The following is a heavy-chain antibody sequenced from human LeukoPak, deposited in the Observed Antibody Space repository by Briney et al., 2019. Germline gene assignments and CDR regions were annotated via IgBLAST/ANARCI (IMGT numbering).Heavy chain of an antibody. D-gene: IGHD5-24*01. CDR2: FDPEDGET. J-gene: IGHJ5*02. V-gene: IGHV1-24*01. CDR1: GYTLTELS. CDR3: ARQTSGGYTVFSGKPRGHWFDP. Sequence: ASVKVSCKVSGYTLTELSMHWVRQAPGKGLEWMGGFDPEDGETIYAQKFQGRVTMTEDTSTDTAYMELSSLRSEDTAVYYCARQTSGGYTVFSGKPRGHWFDPWGQGTLVTVSS.